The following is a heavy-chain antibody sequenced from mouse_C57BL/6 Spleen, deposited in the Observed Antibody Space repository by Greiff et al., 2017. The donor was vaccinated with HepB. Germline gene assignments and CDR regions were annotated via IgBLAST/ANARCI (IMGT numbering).Heavy chain of an antibody. Sequence: VQLQQSGAELVMPGASVKLSCKASGYTFTSYWMHWVKQRPGQGLEWIGEIDPSDSYTNYNQKFKGKSTLTVDKSSSTAYMQLSSLTAEESAVYKRERKGDYGRGNYFDYWGQGTTLTVSS. J-gene: IGHJ2*01. D-gene: IGHD1-1*01. CDR1: GYTFTSYW. CDR3: ERKGDYGRGNYFDY. CDR2: IDPSDSYT. V-gene: IGHV1-69*01.